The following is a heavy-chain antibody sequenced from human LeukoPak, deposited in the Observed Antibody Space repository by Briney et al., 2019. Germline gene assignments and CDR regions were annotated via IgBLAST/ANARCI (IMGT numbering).Heavy chain of an antibody. Sequence: GASVKVSCKASGGTFSSYAISWVRQPPGQGLGWMGGIIPIFGTANYAQKFQGRVTITADESTSTAYMELSSLRSEDTAVYYCARDDTPHYYYYYMDVGQRDHGHRLL. V-gene: IGHV1-69*13. J-gene: IGHJ6*03. CDR1: GGTFSSYA. CDR2: IIPIFGTA. D-gene: IGHD2-15*01. CDR3: ARDDTPHYYYYYMDV.